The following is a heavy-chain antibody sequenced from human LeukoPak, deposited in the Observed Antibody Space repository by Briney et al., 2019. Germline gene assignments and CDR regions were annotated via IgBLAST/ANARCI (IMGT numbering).Heavy chain of an antibody. CDR1: GGSFSGYY. J-gene: IGHJ3*02. D-gene: IGHD4-17*01. V-gene: IGHV4-34*01. Sequence: SETLSLTCAVYGGSFSGYYWSWIRQPPGKRLEWIGEINHSGSTNYNPSLKSRVTISVDTSKNQFSLKLSSVTAADTAVYYCAYLTTDAFDIWGQGTMVTVSS. CDR3: AYLTTDAFDI. CDR2: INHSGST.